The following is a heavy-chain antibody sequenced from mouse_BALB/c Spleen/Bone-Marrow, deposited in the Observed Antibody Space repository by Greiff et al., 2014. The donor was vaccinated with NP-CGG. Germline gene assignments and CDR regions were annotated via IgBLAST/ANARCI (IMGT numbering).Heavy chain of an antibody. V-gene: IGHV5-4*02. D-gene: IGHD1-1*02. Sequence: DVHLVESGGGLVKPGGSLKLSCAASGFTFSDFYMFWFRQTPEKRLEWVATISDGGTYTYYPDSVKGRFTISRDNAKNNPYLQMSSLKSEDTAIYYCARSGERYGAMDYWGQGTSVTVSS. CDR2: ISDGGTYT. CDR1: GFTFSDFY. CDR3: ARSGERYGAMDY. J-gene: IGHJ4*01.